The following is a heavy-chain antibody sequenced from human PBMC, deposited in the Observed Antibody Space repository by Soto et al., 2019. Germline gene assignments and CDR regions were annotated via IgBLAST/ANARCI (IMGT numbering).Heavy chain of an antibody. Sequence: ASVKVSCKASGYTFTSYGISWVRQAPGQGLEWMGWISAYNGNTNYAQKLQGRVTMTTDTSTSTAYMELRSLRSDDTAVYYCAREYNWNYGDDYYYYGMDVWGQGTTVTVYS. V-gene: IGHV1-18*01. CDR1: GYTFTSYG. D-gene: IGHD1-7*01. CDR2: ISAYNGNT. J-gene: IGHJ6*02. CDR3: AREYNWNYGDDYYYYGMDV.